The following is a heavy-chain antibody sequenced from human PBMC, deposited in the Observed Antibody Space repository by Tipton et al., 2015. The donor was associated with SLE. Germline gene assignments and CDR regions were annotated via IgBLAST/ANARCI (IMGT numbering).Heavy chain of an antibody. V-gene: IGHV4-30-4*01. J-gene: IGHJ4*02. CDR1: GGSISSGDYY. CDR3: ARTYIHYYDSSGSYYFDY. CDR2: IYYSGST. D-gene: IGHD3-22*01. Sequence: TLSLTCTVSGGSISSGDYYWSWIRQPPGKGLEWIGYIYYSGSTYYNPSLKSRVTISVDTSKNQFSLKLSSVTAADTAVYYCARTYIHYYDSSGSYYFDYWGQGTLVTVSS.